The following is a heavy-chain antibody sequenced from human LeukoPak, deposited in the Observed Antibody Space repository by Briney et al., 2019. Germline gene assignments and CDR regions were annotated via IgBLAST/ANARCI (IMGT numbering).Heavy chain of an antibody. CDR2: INRNSGGA. D-gene: IGHD3-3*02. J-gene: IGHJ3*02. V-gene: IGHV1-2*02. CDR1: GYTFTAYY. Sequence: VASVKVSCKASGYTFTAYYLHWVRQAPGQGLEWMGWINRNSGGASFAQKFQGRVTMTRDTSITTAYMELSSLRSDDTAMYYCARDGIYSATFDAFDIWGQGAMVTVAS. CDR3: ARDGIYSATFDAFDI.